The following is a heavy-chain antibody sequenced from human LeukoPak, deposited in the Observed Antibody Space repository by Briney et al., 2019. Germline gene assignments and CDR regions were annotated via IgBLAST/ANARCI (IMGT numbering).Heavy chain of an antibody. V-gene: IGHV4-34*01. Sequence: SETLSLTCAVYGGSFSGYYWSWIRQPPGKGLEWIGEINHSGSTNYNPSLKSRVTISVDTSKNQFSLKLSSVTAADTAVYYCARRGRGYYYDSSGYYYFDYWGQGTLVIVSS. CDR1: GGSFSGYY. D-gene: IGHD3-22*01. CDR3: ARRGRGYYYDSSGYYYFDY. J-gene: IGHJ4*02. CDR2: INHSGST.